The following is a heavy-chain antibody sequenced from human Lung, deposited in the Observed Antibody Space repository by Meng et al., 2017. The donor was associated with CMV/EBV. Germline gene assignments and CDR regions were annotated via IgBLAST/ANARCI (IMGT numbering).Heavy chain of an antibody. Sequence: SLKISCAASGFTFSNYEMNWVRQAPGKGLEWISYISSSADTKYYADSVKGRFTISRDNTKKSLFLQMNSLRAEDTAVYYCTRVASFAIAFDFWGQGALVTVSS. CDR1: GFTFSNYE. CDR2: ISSSADTK. CDR3: TRVASFAIAFDF. D-gene: IGHD2-2*02. V-gene: IGHV3-48*03. J-gene: IGHJ4*02.